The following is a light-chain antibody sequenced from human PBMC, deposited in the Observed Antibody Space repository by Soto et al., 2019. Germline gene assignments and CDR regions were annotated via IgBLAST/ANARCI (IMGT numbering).Light chain of an antibody. CDR1: QSVDNTF. CDR2: GVS. J-gene: IGKJ1*01. Sequence: IVLTQSPGSLSLSPGERATLSFRASQSVDNTFFAWYHKKPGQAPRLLMYGVSKRATGIPDRFSGSGSGTDFTLTISRLEPEDFAVYYCQQYMSSVTFGQGTRVDIK. V-gene: IGKV3-20*01. CDR3: QQYMSSVT.